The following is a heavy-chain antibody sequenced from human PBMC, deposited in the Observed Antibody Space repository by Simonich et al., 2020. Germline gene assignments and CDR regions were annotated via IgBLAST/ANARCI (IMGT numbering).Heavy chain of an antibody. Sequence: QVQLVKSGAEGKKPGASVKVSCKASGYTFTGYYMPGVRQAPGQGLEWMGWINPNSGGTNNAQKFQGRFTMTRDPSISTAYMELSRLRSDDTAVYYCARGPRWTGDDAFDIWGQGTMVTVSS. J-gene: IGHJ3*02. CDR3: ARGPRWTGDDAFDI. CDR2: INPNSGGT. V-gene: IGHV1-2*02. D-gene: IGHD7-27*01. CDR1: GYTFTGYY.